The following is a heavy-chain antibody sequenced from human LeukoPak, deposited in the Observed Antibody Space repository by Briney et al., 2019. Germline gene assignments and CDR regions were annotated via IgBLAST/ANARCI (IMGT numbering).Heavy chain of an antibody. CDR3: ARHLADYSNYFYWFDP. D-gene: IGHD4-11*01. CDR1: GYSISSGYY. Sequence: SETLSLTCAVSGYSISSGYYWGWIRQPPGKGLEWIGSIYYSGSTYYNPSLKSRVTISVDTSKNQFSLKLSSVTAADTAVYYCARHLADYSNYFYWFDPWGQGTLVTVSS. V-gene: IGHV4-38-2*01. CDR2: IYYSGST. J-gene: IGHJ5*02.